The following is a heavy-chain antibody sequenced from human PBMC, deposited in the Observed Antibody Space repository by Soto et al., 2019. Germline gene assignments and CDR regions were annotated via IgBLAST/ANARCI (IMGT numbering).Heavy chain of an antibody. CDR1: GGTFSSYT. CDR2: IIPILGIA. Sequence: GASVKVSCKASGGTFSSYTISWVRQAPGQGLEWMGRIIPILGIANYAQKFQGRVTITADKSTSTAYMELSSLRSEDTAVYYCARDYRDYVFWSGQPNPPQNYYYYMDVGGKGTTVTVSS. D-gene: IGHD3-3*01. V-gene: IGHV1-69*02. J-gene: IGHJ6*03. CDR3: ARDYRDYVFWSGQPNPPQNYYYYMDV.